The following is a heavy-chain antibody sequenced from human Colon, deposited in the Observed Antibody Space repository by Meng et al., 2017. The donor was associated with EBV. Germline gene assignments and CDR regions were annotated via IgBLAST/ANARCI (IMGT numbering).Heavy chain of an antibody. CDR3: ARGGYYSFDY. CDR2: IYQSGST. CDR1: GGSISSVYW. V-gene: IGHV4-4*02. J-gene: IGHJ4*02. Sequence: QVPLQVSGPVLVKPSETLFLTCAVSGGSISSVYWWTWVRQSPGKGLEWIGEIYQSGSTNYNPSLKSRVTISVDKSKNQFSLKLTSVTAADTAVYYCARGGYYSFDYWGQRTLVTVSS. D-gene: IGHD5-18*01.